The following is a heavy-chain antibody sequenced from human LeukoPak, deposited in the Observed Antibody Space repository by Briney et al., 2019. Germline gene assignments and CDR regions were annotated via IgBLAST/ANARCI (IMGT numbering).Heavy chain of an antibody. CDR2: ISWNSGSI. Sequence: GGSLRLSCAASGFTFDDYAMHWVRQAPGKGLEWVSGISWNSGSIGYADSVKGRFTISRDNAKNSLYLQMNSLRAEDTAVYYCAKKIFQGWGFYFDYWGPGTLVAVSS. J-gene: IGHJ4*02. D-gene: IGHD2-15*01. CDR3: AKKIFQGWGFYFDY. CDR1: GFTFDDYA. V-gene: IGHV3-9*01.